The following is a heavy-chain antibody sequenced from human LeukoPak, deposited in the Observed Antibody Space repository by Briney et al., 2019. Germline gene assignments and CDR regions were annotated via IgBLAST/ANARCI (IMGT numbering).Heavy chain of an antibody. V-gene: IGHV3-33*01. D-gene: IGHD3-22*01. CDR3: ARDHLVGYYDSSGYYSGY. CDR1: GFTFSSYA. Sequence: GGSLRLSCAASGFTFSSYAMHWVRQAPGKGLEWVAVIWYDGSNKYYGDSVKGRFTISRDNSKNTLYLQMNSLRAEDTAVYYCARDHLVGYYDSSGYYSGYWGQGTLVTVSS. J-gene: IGHJ4*02. CDR2: IWYDGSNK.